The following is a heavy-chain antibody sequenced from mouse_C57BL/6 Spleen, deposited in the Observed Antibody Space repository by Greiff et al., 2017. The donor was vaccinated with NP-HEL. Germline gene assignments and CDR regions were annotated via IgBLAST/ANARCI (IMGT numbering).Heavy chain of an antibody. V-gene: IGHV7-3*01. Sequence: EVQGVESGGGLVQPGGSLSLSCAASGFTFTDYYMSWVRQPPGKALEWLGFIRNKANGYTTEYSASVKGRFTISRDNSQSILYLQMNALRAEDSATYYCASSYYGSSLYYYAMDYWGQGTSVTVSS. CDR2: IRNKANGYTT. D-gene: IGHD1-1*01. CDR1: GFTFTDYY. J-gene: IGHJ4*01. CDR3: ASSYYGSSLYYYAMDY.